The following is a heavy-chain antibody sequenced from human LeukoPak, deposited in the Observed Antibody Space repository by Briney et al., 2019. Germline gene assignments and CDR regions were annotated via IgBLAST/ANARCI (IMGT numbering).Heavy chain of an antibody. J-gene: IGHJ4*02. V-gene: IGHV4-39*02. CDR1: GGSISSRSYY. D-gene: IGHD2-8*01. Sequence: SETLSLTCNVSGGSISSRSYYWSWLRQPPGKGLEWIATIYHSGSTYYNASLKSRVTISVDTSKSHFSLKLSSVTAVDTAMYYCARYTGVNGFYVDYWGQGTLVTVSS. CDR2: IYHSGST. CDR3: ARYTGVNGFYVDY.